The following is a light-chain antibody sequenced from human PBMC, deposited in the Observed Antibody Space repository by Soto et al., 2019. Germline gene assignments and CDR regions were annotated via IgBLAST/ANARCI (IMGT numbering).Light chain of an antibody. J-gene: IGKJ3*01. Sequence: DIQMTQSPSTLSASVGDRVTITCRASQTINTWLAWYQQKPGKAPKLLIYRASNLVSGVPSRFSGSGSGTEFTPTISRLQTDDFSIYYGQQYETYSGTFGPGTKVDI. CDR3: QQYETYSGT. V-gene: IGKV1-5*03. CDR2: RAS. CDR1: QTINTW.